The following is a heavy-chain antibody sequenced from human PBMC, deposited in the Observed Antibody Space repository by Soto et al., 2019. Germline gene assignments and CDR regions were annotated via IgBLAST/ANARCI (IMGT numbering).Heavy chain of an antibody. Sequence: PSETLSLTCTVSGGSISSYYWSWIRQPPGKGLEWIGYIYYSGSTNYNPSLKSRVTISVDTSKNQFSLKLSSVTAADTAVYYCARGFDFWSYDAFDIWGQGTMVTVSS. V-gene: IGHV4-59*08. CDR2: IYYSGST. J-gene: IGHJ3*02. D-gene: IGHD3-3*01. CDR1: GGSISSYY. CDR3: ARGFDFWSYDAFDI.